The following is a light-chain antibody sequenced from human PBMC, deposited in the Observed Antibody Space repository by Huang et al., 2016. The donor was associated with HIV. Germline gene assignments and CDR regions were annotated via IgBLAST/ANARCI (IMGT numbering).Light chain of an antibody. V-gene: IGKV3-11*01. CDR1: QSVGNY. Sequence: IVLTQSPATLSWYPGERVTPSCRASQSVGNYIAWYQQHPGQSPKLLIYATSNRATGTPVMFSGSGSGTDFTLTISSLESEDFAVYYCQQRSSGVTFGGGTKVQVK. J-gene: IGKJ4*01. CDR3: QQRSSGVT. CDR2: ATS.